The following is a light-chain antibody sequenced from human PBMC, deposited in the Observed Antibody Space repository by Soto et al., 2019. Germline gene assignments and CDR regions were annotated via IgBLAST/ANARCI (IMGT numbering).Light chain of an antibody. CDR2: KAS. Sequence: DIQMTQSPSSLSACVGDRVTITCRASQSLSSWLAWYQQKPGKAPKLLIYKASTLESGVPSRFSGSGSGTEFTLTISSLQPDDFATYYCQHYTSSPTFGPGTKVDV. CDR3: QHYTSSPT. V-gene: IGKV1-5*03. CDR1: QSLSSW. J-gene: IGKJ3*01.